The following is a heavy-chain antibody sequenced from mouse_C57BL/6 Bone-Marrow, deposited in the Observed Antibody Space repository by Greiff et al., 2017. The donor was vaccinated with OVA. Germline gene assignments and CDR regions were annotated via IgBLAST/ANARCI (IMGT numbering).Heavy chain of an antibody. CDR2: IRSKSNNYAT. CDR3: VRTCEYDWMAY. CDR1: GFSFNTYA. D-gene: IGHD2-4*01. Sequence: EVQVVESGGGLVQPKGSLKLSCAASGFSFNTYAMNWVRQAPGKGLAWVARIRSKSNNYATYYADSVKDRFTISRDYSESMLYLQMNNLTSEDTAMYYCVRTCEYDWMAYWGQGTSVTVSS. J-gene: IGHJ4*01. V-gene: IGHV10-1*01.